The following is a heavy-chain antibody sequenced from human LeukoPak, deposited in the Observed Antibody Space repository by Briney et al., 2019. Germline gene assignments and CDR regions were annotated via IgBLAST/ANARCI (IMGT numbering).Heavy chain of an antibody. CDR3: ARVNGAADEGNWFDS. CDR2: IYPGDSDT. J-gene: IGHJ5*01. D-gene: IGHD6-13*01. V-gene: IGHV5-51*01. CDR1: GFSFTSYW. Sequence: GESLKISCKGSGFSFTSYWIGWVRQMPGKGLEWMGIIYPGDSDTRYSPSFQGQVTISADKSISTAYLQWSSLKASDSAIYYCARVNGAADEGNWFDSWGQGTLVTVSS.